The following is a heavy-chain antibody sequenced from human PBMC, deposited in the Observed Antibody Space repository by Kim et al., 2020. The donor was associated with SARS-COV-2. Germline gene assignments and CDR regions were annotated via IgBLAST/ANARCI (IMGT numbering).Heavy chain of an antibody. CDR2: ISYDGSNK. CDR1: GFTFSSYA. V-gene: IGHV3-30*04. Sequence: GGSLRLSCAASGFTFSSYAMHWVRQAPGKWLEWVAVISYDGSNKYYADSVKGRFTISIDNSKNTLYLQMNSLRAEDRAVYDCARTPYCGGDCYSGADYWG. CDR3: ARTPYCGGDCYSGADY. J-gene: IGHJ4*01. D-gene: IGHD2-21*02.